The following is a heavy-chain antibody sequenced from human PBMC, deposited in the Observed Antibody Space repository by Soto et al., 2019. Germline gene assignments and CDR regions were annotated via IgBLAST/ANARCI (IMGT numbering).Heavy chain of an antibody. J-gene: IGHJ4*02. Sequence: SETLCLTCTVSGDSISNYYWNWIRQSPGKELEWIGYVSFRGSTSYNPSLKSRVTISVDTSKNQFSLKLYSVTAADTAVYYCARSREMYYYDSSGYYAHWGQGTLVTVSS. V-gene: IGHV4-59*01. D-gene: IGHD3-22*01. CDR2: VSFRGST. CDR1: GDSISNYY. CDR3: ARSREMYYYDSSGYYAH.